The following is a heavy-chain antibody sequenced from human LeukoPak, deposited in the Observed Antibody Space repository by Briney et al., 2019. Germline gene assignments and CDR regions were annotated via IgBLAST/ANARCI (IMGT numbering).Heavy chain of an antibody. V-gene: IGHV1-24*01. J-gene: IGHJ5*02. D-gene: IGHD3/OR15-3a*01. CDR1: GLAPTELS. Sequence: ASGKVSCKVSGLAPTELSMHWVRQAPGKGHEWIGCFDPEDGETIYAQKYQGRVTMTEDTSTDTAYMELSSLRCEDTAVYCCATIGLGGNWFDPWGQGTLVTVSS. CDR2: FDPEDGET. CDR3: ATIGLGGNWFDP.